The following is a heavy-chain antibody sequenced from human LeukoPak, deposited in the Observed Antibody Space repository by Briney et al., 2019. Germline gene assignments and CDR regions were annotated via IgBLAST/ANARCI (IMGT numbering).Heavy chain of an antibody. Sequence: ASVKVSCKASGYSFTDYYTHWVRQAPGLGLEWMGWIDTRSGDTTYAQEFQGRVTMTRDTSITTAYMELNGLKTSDDTAIYYCARGTYFLDNWGQGTLVTVSS. CDR1: GYSFTDYY. D-gene: IGHD1-7*01. V-gene: IGHV1-2*02. J-gene: IGHJ4*02. CDR2: IDTRSGDT. CDR3: ARGTYFLDN.